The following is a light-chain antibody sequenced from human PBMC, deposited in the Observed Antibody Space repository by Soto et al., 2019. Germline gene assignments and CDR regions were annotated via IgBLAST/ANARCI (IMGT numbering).Light chain of an antibody. J-gene: IGLJ1*01. CDR1: SNDVGAYKF. Sequence: QSVLTQPRSVSGSPGQSVTISCTGTSNDVGAYKFVSWYQQHPGKAPKLMIYDVSKRPSGVPDRFSGSKFGNTASLTISGLQADDEADYYCCSYAGTSTHYVFGTGTKVT. CDR2: DVS. CDR3: CSYAGTSTHYV. V-gene: IGLV2-11*01.